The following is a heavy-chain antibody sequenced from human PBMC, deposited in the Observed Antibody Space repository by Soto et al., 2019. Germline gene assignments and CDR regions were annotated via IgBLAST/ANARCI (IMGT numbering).Heavy chain of an antibody. V-gene: IGHV2-5*02. CDR3: AHKGPEDWPLDY. Sequence: ESGPTLVNPTQTLALTCTFSGFSLSTSGVGVGWIRQSLGKALEWLAVIYWDDDKRYSPSLKSRLSITKDTSKNQVVLTMTNMDPVDTATYYCAHKGPEDWPLDYWGQGTLVTVSS. CDR2: IYWDDDK. J-gene: IGHJ4*02. CDR1: GFSLSTSGVG. D-gene: IGHD3-9*01.